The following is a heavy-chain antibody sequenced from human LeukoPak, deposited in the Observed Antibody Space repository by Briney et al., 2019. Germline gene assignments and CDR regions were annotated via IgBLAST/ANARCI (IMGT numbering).Heavy chain of an antibody. CDR2: ISWNSGSI. CDR1: GFTFDDYA. CDR3: AKGDTAMVTVGY. Sequence: GGSLRLSCAASGFTFDDYAMHWVRQAPGKSLEWVSGISWNSGSIGYADSVKGRFTISRDNAKNSLYLQMNSLRAEDTALYYCAKGDTAMVTVGYWGQGTLVTVSS. V-gene: IGHV3-9*01. J-gene: IGHJ4*02. D-gene: IGHD5-18*01.